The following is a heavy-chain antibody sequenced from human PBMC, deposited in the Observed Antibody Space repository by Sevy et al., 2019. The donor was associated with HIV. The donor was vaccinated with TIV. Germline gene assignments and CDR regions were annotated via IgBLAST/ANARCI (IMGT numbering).Heavy chain of an antibody. V-gene: IGHV3-33*08. CDR1: GFIFTSYG. D-gene: IGHD3-10*01. CDR2: IWYDGSSK. J-gene: IGHJ4*02. Sequence: GSLRLSCVASGFIFTSYGIHWVRQAPGKGLEWVAMIWYDGSSKDYAESVKGRFAISRDNSQNTAFLQMNSLRAEDTGVYYCATNMVHAGAYDSYFNFWGQGSLVTVSS. CDR3: ATNMVHAGAYDSYFNF.